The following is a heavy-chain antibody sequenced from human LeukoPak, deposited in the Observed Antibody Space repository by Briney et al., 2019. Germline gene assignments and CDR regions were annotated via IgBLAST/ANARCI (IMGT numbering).Heavy chain of an antibody. V-gene: IGHV4-4*02. D-gene: IGHD3-22*01. J-gene: IGHJ6*02. Sequence: SGTLSLTCAVSGVSISSSNWWSWVRQPPGKGLEWIGEIYHSGSTNYNPSLKSRVTISVDKSKNQFSLKLSSVTAADTAVYYCARAQKYYYDSSGALDYYYGMDVWGQGTTVTVSS. CDR1: GVSISSSNW. CDR3: ARAQKYYYDSSGALDYYYGMDV. CDR2: IYHSGST.